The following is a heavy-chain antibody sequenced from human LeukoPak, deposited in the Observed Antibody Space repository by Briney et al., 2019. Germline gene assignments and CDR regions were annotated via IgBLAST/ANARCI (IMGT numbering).Heavy chain of an antibody. J-gene: IGHJ4*02. CDR3: ARAPMVRGVIEALDY. Sequence: GGSLRLSCAASGFTVSSNYMSWVRQAPGKGLEWVSVIYSGGSTYHADSVKGRFTISRDNSKNTLYLQMNSLRAEDTAVYYCARAPMVRGVIEALDYWGQGTLVTVSS. CDR1: GFTVSSNY. V-gene: IGHV3-53*01. CDR2: IYSGGST. D-gene: IGHD3-10*01.